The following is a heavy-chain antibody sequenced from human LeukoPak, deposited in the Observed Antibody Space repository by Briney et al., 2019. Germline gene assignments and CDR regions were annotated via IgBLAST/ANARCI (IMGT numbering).Heavy chain of an antibody. Sequence: GGSLRLSCAASGFTLSSYAMHWVRQAPGKGLEWVSAISGSGGSTYYADSVKGRFTISRDNSKNTLYLQMNSLRAEDTAVYYCAKADSSGYYYAISYFDYWGQGTLVTVSS. CDR3: AKADSSGYYYAISYFDY. V-gene: IGHV3-23*01. CDR1: GFTLSSYA. D-gene: IGHD3-22*01. J-gene: IGHJ4*02. CDR2: ISGSGGST.